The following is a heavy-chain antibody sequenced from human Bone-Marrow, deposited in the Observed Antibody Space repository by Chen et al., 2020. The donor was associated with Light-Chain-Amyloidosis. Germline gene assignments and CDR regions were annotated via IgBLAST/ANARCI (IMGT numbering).Heavy chain of an antibody. CDR2: TYTRGST. D-gene: IGHD3-10*01. CDR1: GGSISSYY. J-gene: IGHJ6*02. CDR3: AGEGRNYYGSGSPNENYYYYYGMDV. Sequence: QVQLQESGPXLVKPSETLSLTCTVSGGSISSYYWSWIRQPAGKGLEWIGRTYTRGSTNYNPSHRSGVTMSVATSKNQFSLKLSSVTAADTAVYYCAGEGRNYYGSGSPNENYYYYYGMDVWGQGTTVTVSS. V-gene: IGHV4-4*07.